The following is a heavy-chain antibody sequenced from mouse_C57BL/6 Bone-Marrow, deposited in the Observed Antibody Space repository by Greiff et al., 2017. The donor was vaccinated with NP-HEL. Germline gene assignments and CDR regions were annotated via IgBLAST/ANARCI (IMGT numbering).Heavy chain of an antibody. Sequence: VQLQQSGAELVRPGASVKLSCKASGYTFTDYYINWVKQRPGQGLEWIARIYPGSGNTYYNEKFKGKATLTAEKSSSTAYMQLSSLTSEDSAVYFCARRGITTAVEGFAYWGQGTLVTVSA. D-gene: IGHD1-1*01. CDR3: ARRGITTAVEGFAY. CDR1: GYTFTDYY. V-gene: IGHV1-76*01. J-gene: IGHJ3*01. CDR2: IYPGSGNT.